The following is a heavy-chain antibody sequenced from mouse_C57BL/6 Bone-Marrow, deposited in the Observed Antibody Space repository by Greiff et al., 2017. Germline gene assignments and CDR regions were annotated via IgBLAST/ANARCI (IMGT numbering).Heavy chain of an antibody. V-gene: IGHV1-5*01. CDR1: GYTFTSYW. Sequence: VQLQQSGTVLARPGASVKMSCKTSGYTFTSYWMHWVKQRPGQGLEWIGAIYPGNSDTSYNQKFKGKANLTAVTSASTAYMELSSLTNEYSAVYYCTRITTVVAHYYAMDYWGQGTSVTVSS. CDR3: TRITTVVAHYYAMDY. CDR2: IYPGNSDT. J-gene: IGHJ4*01. D-gene: IGHD1-1*01.